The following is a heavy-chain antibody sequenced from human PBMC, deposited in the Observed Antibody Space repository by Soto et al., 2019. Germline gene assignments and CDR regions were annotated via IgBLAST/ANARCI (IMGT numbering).Heavy chain of an antibody. V-gene: IGHV3-30-3*01. Sequence: GGSLRLSCAASGFTFSSYAMHWVRQAPGKGLEWVAVISYDGSNKYYADSVKGRFTISRDNSKNTLYLQMNSLRAEDTAVYYCARYAGGMDVWGHGTTVTVSS. J-gene: IGHJ6*02. CDR3: ARYAGGMDV. CDR1: GFTFSSYA. CDR2: ISYDGSNK. D-gene: IGHD2-2*01.